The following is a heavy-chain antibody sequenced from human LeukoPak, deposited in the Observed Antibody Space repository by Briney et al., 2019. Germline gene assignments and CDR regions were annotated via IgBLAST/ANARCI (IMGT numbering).Heavy chain of an antibody. Sequence: GRSLRLSCAASGFTFSSYAMHWVRQAPGKGLEWVAVISYDGSNKYYADSVKGRFTISRDNSKNTLYLQMNSLRAEDTAVYYCAREEPVPNLRYDYWGQGTLVTVSS. CDR2: ISYDGSNK. V-gene: IGHV3-30-3*01. D-gene: IGHD5/OR15-5a*01. CDR3: AREEPVPNLRYDY. CDR1: GFTFSSYA. J-gene: IGHJ4*02.